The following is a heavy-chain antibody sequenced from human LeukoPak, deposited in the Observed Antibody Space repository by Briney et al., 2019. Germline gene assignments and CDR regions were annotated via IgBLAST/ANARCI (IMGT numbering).Heavy chain of an antibody. CDR1: GFIFTDYD. CDR2: FGIAGDT. V-gene: IGHV3-13*01. D-gene: IGHD1-26*01. J-gene: IGHJ4*02. CDR3: VRTNGGTYYDY. Sequence: GGSLSLSCAVSGFIFTDYDLHGVRQPPGKGLEWVSVFGIAGDTYYADSVKGRFTISRDVAKNSLYLQMNNLRAGDTAVYYCVRTNGGTYYDYWGQGTLVTVSS.